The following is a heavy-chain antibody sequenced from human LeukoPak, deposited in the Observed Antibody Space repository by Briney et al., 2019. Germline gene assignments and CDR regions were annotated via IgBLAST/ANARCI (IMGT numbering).Heavy chain of an antibody. Sequence: GGSLRLSCAASGFTFSSYSMSWVRQAPGKGLEWVVHIKQDGSEKYYVDSVKGRFTISRDNAKNSLYLQMNSLGAEDTAVYFCARYSRSWDLDYWGQGTLVTVSS. CDR2: IKQDGSEK. D-gene: IGHD6-13*01. V-gene: IGHV3-7*01. CDR3: ARYSRSWDLDY. J-gene: IGHJ4*02. CDR1: GFTFSSYS.